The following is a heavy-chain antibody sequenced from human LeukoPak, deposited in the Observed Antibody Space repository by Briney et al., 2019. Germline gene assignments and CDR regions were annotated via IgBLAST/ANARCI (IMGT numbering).Heavy chain of an antibody. J-gene: IGHJ4*02. CDR1: GGSFSGYY. D-gene: IGHD3-3*01. CDR3: ARGGSAYYDFWSGYYKEYYFDY. Sequence: SETLSLTCAVYGGSFSGYYWSWIRQPPGKGLEWIGEINHSGSTNYNPSLKSRVTISVDTSKNQFSLKLSSVTAADTAVYYCARGGSAYYDFWSGYYKEYYFDYWGQGTLVTVSS. V-gene: IGHV4-34*01. CDR2: INHSGST.